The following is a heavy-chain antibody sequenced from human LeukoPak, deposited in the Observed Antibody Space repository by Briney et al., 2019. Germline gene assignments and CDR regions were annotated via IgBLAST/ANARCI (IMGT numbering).Heavy chain of an antibody. V-gene: IGHV3-23*01. D-gene: IGHD6-13*01. CDR2: VDGGGGGT. CDR3: AKQSAGSAAWYSLHYDF. J-gene: IGHJ4*02. CDR1: GFTLSSYA. Sequence: GGSLRLSCAASGFTLSSYAMTWVRQAPGRGLEWVSSVDGGGGGTYYADSVKGRFTISRDSSKDTLYLQMNGLRAEDTAVYFCAKQSAGSAAWYSLHYDFWGQGTLVTVSS.